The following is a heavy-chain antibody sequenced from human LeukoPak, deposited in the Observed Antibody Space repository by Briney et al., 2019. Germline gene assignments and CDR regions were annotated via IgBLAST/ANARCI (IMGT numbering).Heavy chain of an antibody. CDR2: ISSSSSYI. CDR1: GFTFSSYA. J-gene: IGHJ3*02. D-gene: IGHD4-17*01. Sequence: GGSLRLSCAASGFTFSSYAMSWVRQAPVKGLEWVSSISSSSSYIYYADSVKGRFTISRDNAKNSLYLQMNSLRAEDTAVYYCARTRTTTDAFDIWGQGTMVTVSS. V-gene: IGHV3-21*01. CDR3: ARTRTTTDAFDI.